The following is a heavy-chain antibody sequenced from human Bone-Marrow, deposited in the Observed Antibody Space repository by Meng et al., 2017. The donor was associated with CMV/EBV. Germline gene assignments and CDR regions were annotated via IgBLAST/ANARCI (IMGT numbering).Heavy chain of an antibody. Sequence: VYGGSFSGYYWSWIRQPPGKGLEWIGEINHSGSTNYNPSLKSRVTISVDTSKNQFSLKLSSVTAADTAVYYCARDRNYDFWSGYPLDWGQGTLVTVSS. CDR1: GGSFSGYY. V-gene: IGHV4-34*01. CDR3: ARDRNYDFWSGYPLD. CDR2: INHSGST. J-gene: IGHJ4*02. D-gene: IGHD3-3*01.